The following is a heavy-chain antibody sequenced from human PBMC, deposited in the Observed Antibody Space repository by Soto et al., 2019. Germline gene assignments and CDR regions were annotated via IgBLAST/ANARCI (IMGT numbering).Heavy chain of an antibody. CDR2: IYHSGST. V-gene: IGHV4-38-2*01. D-gene: IGHD3-16*01. Sequence: SETLSLTXAVSGYSISSGYYWGWIRQPPGKGLEWIGSIYHSGSTYYNPSLKSRVTISVDTSKNQFSLKLSSVTAADTAVYYCARVGGYFITLRGHFDYWGQGTLVTVSS. CDR1: GYSISSGYY. CDR3: ARVGGYFITLRGHFDY. J-gene: IGHJ4*02.